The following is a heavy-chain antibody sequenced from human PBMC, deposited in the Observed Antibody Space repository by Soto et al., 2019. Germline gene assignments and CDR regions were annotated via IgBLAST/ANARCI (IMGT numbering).Heavy chain of an antibody. Sequence: SETLSLTCSVSGGSMSDNYWSWIRQPPGKGLEWIAWIHYRGSTNYNPALKSRVTISVDTSKSQFSLKLSSVTAADTAVYYCAKDSGYNYGYFRWFDPWGQGTLVTVSS. V-gene: IGHV4-59*01. D-gene: IGHD5-18*01. CDR1: GGSMSDNY. CDR3: AKDSGYNYGYFRWFDP. J-gene: IGHJ5*02. CDR2: IHYRGST.